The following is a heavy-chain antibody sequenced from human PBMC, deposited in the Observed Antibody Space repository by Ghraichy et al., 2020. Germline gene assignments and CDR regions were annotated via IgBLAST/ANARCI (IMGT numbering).Heavy chain of an antibody. D-gene: IGHD3-9*01. CDR1: GGSISSGGYY. CDR2: IYYSGST. J-gene: IGHJ5*02. CDR3: ARGQLRYFDNTDWFDP. V-gene: IGHV4-31*03. Sequence: SETLSLTCTVSGGSISSGGYYWSWIRQHPGKGLEWIGYIYYSGSTYYNPSLKSRVTISVDTSKNQFSLKLSSVTAADTAVYYCARGQLRYFDNTDWFDPWGQGTLVTVSS.